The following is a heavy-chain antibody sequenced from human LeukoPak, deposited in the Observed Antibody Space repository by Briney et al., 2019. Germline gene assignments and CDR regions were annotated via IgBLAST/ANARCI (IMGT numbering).Heavy chain of an antibody. CDR2: IYPGDSDT. CDR1: GYSFTSYW. V-gene: IGHV5-51*01. D-gene: IGHD3-3*01. Sequence: GESLKISCQGSGYSFTSYWIGWVRQMPGKGLEWMGIIYPGDSDTRYSPSFQGQVTISADKSISTAYLQWSSLKASDTAMYYCARQIKPYYDFWSGYYSGYYYYGMDVWGQGTTVTVSS. J-gene: IGHJ6*02. CDR3: ARQIKPYYDFWSGYYSGYYYYGMDV.